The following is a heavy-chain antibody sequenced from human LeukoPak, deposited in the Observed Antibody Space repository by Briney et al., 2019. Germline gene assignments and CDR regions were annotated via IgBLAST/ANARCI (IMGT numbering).Heavy chain of an antibody. Sequence: SETLSPTCAVYGGSFSGYYWSWIRQPPGKGLEWIGEINHSGSTNYNPSLKSRVTISVDTSKNQFSLKLSSVTAADTAVYYCARDAGDKVAYYYDSSGYYRYWGQGTLVTVSS. D-gene: IGHD3-22*01. CDR2: INHSGST. V-gene: IGHV4-34*01. CDR1: GGSFSGYY. J-gene: IGHJ4*02. CDR3: ARDAGDKVAYYYDSSGYYRY.